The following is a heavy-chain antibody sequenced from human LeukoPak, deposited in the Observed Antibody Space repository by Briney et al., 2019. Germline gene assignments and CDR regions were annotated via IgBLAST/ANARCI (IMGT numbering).Heavy chain of an antibody. J-gene: IGHJ4*02. D-gene: IGHD6-6*01. CDR1: GGSISRYY. CDR2: IYHSGST. V-gene: IGHV4-59*01. Sequence: SETLSLTCTVSGGSISRYYWSWIRQPPGKGLEWIGYIYHSGSTNYNPSLKSRVTISVDTSKNQFSLKLSSVTAADTAVYYCARYSSSSVDYWGQGTLVTVSS. CDR3: ARYSSSSVDY.